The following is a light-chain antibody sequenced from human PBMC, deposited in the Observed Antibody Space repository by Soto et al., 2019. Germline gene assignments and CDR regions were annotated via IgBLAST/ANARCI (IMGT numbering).Light chain of an antibody. CDR1: SSDVGGNNY. V-gene: IGLV2-14*03. CDR3: SSYTTSNTRQIV. Sequence: QSALTQPASGSGSPGQWITISCTGTSSDVGGNNYVSWYQHHPAKAPKLIIYDVSNRPSGVSIRFSGSKSDNTASLTISGLQPEDEADYHCSSYTTSNTRQIVFGTGTKLTVL. J-gene: IGLJ1*01. CDR2: DVS.